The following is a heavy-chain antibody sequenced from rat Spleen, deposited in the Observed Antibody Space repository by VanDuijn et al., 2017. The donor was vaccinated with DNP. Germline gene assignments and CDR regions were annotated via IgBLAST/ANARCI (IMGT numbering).Heavy chain of an antibody. Sequence: QVQLRESGPGLVQPSQTLSLTCTVSGFSLTSYTVSWVRQPPGKGLEWIATMSSGGSTDYNSALKSRLSISRDTSKSLVFLKMNSLQTEDTAIYYCTRDSGPVPGDYWGQGVMVTVSS. V-gene: IGHV2-15*01. J-gene: IGHJ2*01. CDR1: GFSLTSYT. CDR3: TRDSGPVPGDY. D-gene: IGHD1-4*01. CDR2: MSSGGST.